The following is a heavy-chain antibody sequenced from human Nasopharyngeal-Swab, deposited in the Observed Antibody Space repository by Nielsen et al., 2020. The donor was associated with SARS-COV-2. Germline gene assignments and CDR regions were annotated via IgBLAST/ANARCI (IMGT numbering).Heavy chain of an antibody. Sequence: WIRQPPGKGLEWVARISGSGRGTSYADSVKGRFTISRDNSNNMVYLQVDASRADDTAVYYCAKGGLSIYGGSYFFDDWGQGSLVTVSS. D-gene: IGHD4/OR15-4a*01. CDR2: ISGSGRGT. CDR3: AKGGLSIYGGSYFFDD. V-gene: IGHV3-23*01. J-gene: IGHJ4*02.